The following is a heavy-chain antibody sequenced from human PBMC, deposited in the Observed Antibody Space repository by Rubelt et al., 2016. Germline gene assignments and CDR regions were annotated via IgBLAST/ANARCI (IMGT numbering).Heavy chain of an antibody. Sequence: EVQLMESGGGLIQPGGSLRLSCAASEFSVSTSGMTWIRQAPGKGLEWVSTIVYSGDAQYYADSVKGRFTISRDNARNSLFLQMNSLKVDDTAMYFCARDGSEWSRDYWGQGTLVTVSS. V-gene: IGHV3-21*02. J-gene: IGHJ4*02. CDR3: ARDGSEWSRDY. CDR1: EFSVSTSG. CDR2: IVYSGDAQ. D-gene: IGHD3-3*01.